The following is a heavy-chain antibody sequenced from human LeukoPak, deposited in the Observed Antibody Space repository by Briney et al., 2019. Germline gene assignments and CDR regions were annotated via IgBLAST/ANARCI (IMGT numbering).Heavy chain of an antibody. Sequence: ASVKVSCKASGYTFTGYYMHWVRQAPGQGLEWMGWINPNSGGTNYAQKFQGRVTMTRDTSISTAYMELSRLRSDDTAVYYCARDSCSGGSCYYRLDYWGQGTLVTVSS. CDR3: ARDSCSGGSCYYRLDY. CDR2: INPNSGGT. J-gene: IGHJ4*02. V-gene: IGHV1-2*02. CDR1: GYTFTGYY. D-gene: IGHD2-15*01.